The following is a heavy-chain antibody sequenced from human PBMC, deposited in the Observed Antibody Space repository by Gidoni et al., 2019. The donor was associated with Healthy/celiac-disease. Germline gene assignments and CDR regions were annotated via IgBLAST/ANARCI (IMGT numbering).Heavy chain of an antibody. V-gene: IGHV5-51*01. CDR2: IYPGDSDT. CDR1: GYSFTSYW. D-gene: IGHD6-13*01. CDR3: ARGTAYSSSWRYGMDV. J-gene: IGHJ6*02. Sequence: EVQLVQSGAEVKKPGESLKISCKGSGYSFTSYWIGWVRQIPGKGLEWLGIIYPGDSDTRYSPSFQGQVTISADKSISTAYLQWSSLKASDTAMYYCARGTAYSSSWRYGMDVWGQGTTVTVSS.